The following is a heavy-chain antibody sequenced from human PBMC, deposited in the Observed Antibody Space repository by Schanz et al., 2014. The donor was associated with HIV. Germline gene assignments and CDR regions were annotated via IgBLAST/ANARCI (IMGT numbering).Heavy chain of an antibody. Sequence: QVQLVESGGGVVQPGTSLRLSCAVSGFTFSTYGMHWVRQAPGKGLDWVAALWYDGTNTLYADSVKGRFTISRDDFKXTXXXXMNSLRAEDTAXXXXXRDISTYCVGYCPAQFDPRGQGTLVTVSS. J-gene: IGHJ5*02. V-gene: IGHV3-33*03. D-gene: IGHD2-21*02. CDR3: XRDISTYCVGYCPAQFDP. CDR1: GFTFSTYG. CDR2: LWYDGTNT.